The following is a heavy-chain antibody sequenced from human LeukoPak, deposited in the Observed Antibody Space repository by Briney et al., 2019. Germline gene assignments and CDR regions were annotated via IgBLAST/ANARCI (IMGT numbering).Heavy chain of an antibody. V-gene: IGHV3-21*01. D-gene: IGHD2-15*01. J-gene: IGHJ5*02. CDR2: ISTTSSYI. CDR1: GFTFSSYS. Sequence: PGGSLRLSCAASGFTFSSYSMNWVRQAPGKGLEWVSSISTTSSYIYYADSVKGRFTISRANAKNSLYLQMKSLRAEDTDVYSCARHYCSGGSCSSGFDPWGQGTLVTVSS. CDR3: ARHYCSGGSCSSGFDP.